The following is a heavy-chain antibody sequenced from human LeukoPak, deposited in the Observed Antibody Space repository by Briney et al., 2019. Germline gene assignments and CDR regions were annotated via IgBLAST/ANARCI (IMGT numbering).Heavy chain of an antibody. V-gene: IGHV1-46*01. D-gene: IGHD1-26*01. CDR1: GYTFTSYG. CDR3: TRDEFRPLPKYSGSLRGFDY. CDR2: INPNGGAT. Sequence: ASVKVSCKASGYTFTSYGISWVRHAPGQGLEWMGIINPNGGATSYAQRFQGRVTMTRDMSATTVYMELSSLRSEDTAVYFCTRDEFRPLPKYSGSLRGFDYWGQGTLVTVSS. J-gene: IGHJ4*02.